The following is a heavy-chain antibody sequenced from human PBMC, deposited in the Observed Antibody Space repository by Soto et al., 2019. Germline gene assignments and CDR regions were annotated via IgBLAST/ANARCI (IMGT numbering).Heavy chain of an antibody. J-gene: IGHJ3*02. CDR3: ARGRYCSSTSCSYAFDI. V-gene: IGHV4-30-2*01. CDR1: GGSISSGGYS. Sequence: PSETLSLTCAVSGGSISSGGYSWSWIRQPPGKGLEWIGYIYHSGSTYYNPSLKSRVTISVDRSKNQFSLKLSSVTAADTAVYYCARGRYCSSTSCSYAFDIWGQGTMVTGS. D-gene: IGHD2-2*01. CDR2: IYHSGST.